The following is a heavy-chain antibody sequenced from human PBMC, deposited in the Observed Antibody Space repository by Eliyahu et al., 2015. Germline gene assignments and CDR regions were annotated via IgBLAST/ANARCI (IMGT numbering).Heavy chain of an antibody. J-gene: IGHJ6*02. CDR1: GSIXSNXYY. CDR2: MSYDGIT. Sequence: QLQLQESGPGLVKPSEXLSLTCTVGGSIXSNXYYWAWVRQSPGKGLEWIGSMSYDGITYSTPXLKSRMSMFVDTTKNQVFLKLRSVTAEDTAVYYCVRHGSRPVYDYYGWDVWGQGTTVIVSS. D-gene: IGHD2/OR15-2a*01. CDR3: VRHGSRPVYDYYGWDV. V-gene: IGHV4-39*01.